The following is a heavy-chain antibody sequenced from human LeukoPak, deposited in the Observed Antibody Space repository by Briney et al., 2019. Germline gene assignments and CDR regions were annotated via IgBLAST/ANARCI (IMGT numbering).Heavy chain of an antibody. J-gene: IGHJ4*02. CDR3: ARHGGPAAGLDY. Sequence: SETLSLPCNVSGDSISSSPYYWGWIRQPPGKGLEWIASVYSSGTTYYTPSLKSRVTISIDTSKSQFSLRLSSVTAADTAVYYCARHGGPAAGLDYWGQGSLVTVSS. V-gene: IGHV4-39*01. D-gene: IGHD6-13*01. CDR2: VYSSGTT. CDR1: GDSISSSPYY.